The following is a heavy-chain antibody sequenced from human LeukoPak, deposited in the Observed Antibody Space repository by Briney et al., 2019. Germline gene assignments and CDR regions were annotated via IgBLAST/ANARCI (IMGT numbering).Heavy chain of an antibody. J-gene: IGHJ6*02. CDR2: ISTSSSYI. CDR3: ARVLWFGELLLVSNGMDV. Sequence: PGGSLRLSRAASGFAFSSFSMNWVRQAPGKGLEWVSSISTSSSYIYYADSLKGRFTISRDNAKNSLYLQMNSLRAEDTAVYYCARVLWFGELLLVSNGMDVWGQGTTVTVSS. V-gene: IGHV3-21*01. CDR1: GFAFSSFS. D-gene: IGHD3-10*01.